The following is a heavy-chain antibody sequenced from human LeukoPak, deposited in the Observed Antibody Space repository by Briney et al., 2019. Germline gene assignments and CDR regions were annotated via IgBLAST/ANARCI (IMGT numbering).Heavy chain of an antibody. Sequence: PGGSLRLSCAASGFTFDDYGMSWVRQAPGKGLEWVAVISYDGSNKYYADSVKGRFTISRDNSKNTLYLQMNSLRAEDTAVYYCAKENGGYDYVWGSYRSTYFDYWGQGTLVTVSS. CDR1: GFTFDDYG. CDR3: AKENGGYDYVWGSYRSTYFDY. V-gene: IGHV3-30*18. CDR2: ISYDGSNK. J-gene: IGHJ4*02. D-gene: IGHD3-16*02.